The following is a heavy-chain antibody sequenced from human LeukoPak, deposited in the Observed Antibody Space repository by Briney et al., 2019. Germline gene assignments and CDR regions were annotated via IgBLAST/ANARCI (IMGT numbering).Heavy chain of an antibody. CDR3: ARGNPVTGSFDY. CDR2: IYYSGST. D-gene: IGHD3-9*01. CDR1: GGSISSSSYY. Sequence: SSETLSLTCTVSGGSISSSSYYWGWIRQPPGKGLEWIGSIYYSGSTYYNPSLKSRVTILVDTSNNQFSLKLSSVTAADTAVYYCARGNPVTGSFDYWGQGTLVTVSS. V-gene: IGHV4-39*07. J-gene: IGHJ4*02.